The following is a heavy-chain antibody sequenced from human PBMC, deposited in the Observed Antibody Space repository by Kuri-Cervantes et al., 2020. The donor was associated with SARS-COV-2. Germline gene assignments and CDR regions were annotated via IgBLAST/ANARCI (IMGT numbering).Heavy chain of an antibody. V-gene: IGHV4-39*01. CDR3: ARRRGAITGPGGYFDY. J-gene: IGHJ4*02. D-gene: IGHD1-1*01. CDR1: GGSISSSSSYF. Sequence: SETLSLTCTVSGGSISSSSSYFWGWIRQPPGNGLEFIGNIYYTGSTYYNPSLQSRVTISVDTSKKQFSLKLRSVTAADTAIYYCARRRGAITGPGGYFDYWGQGALVTVS. CDR2: IYYTGST.